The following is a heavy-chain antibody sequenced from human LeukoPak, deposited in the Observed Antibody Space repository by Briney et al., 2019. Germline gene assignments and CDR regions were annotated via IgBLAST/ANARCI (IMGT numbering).Heavy chain of an antibody. CDR1: GFTVSGNY. D-gene: IGHD3-9*01. J-gene: IGHJ4*02. Sequence: GGSLRLSCAASGFTVSGNYMSWVRQAPGKGLEWVSIIYSGDSTYYADSVKGRFTISRDNSKNTLYLQMNSLRAEDTAVYYCATQGLTGYYSYYWGQGTLVTVSS. CDR3: ATQGLTGYYSYY. V-gene: IGHV3-66*01. CDR2: IYSGDST.